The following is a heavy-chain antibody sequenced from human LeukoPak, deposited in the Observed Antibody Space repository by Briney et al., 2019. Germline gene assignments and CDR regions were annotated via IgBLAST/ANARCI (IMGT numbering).Heavy chain of an antibody. CDR1: GFTFSSYG. CDR2: IWYDGSNK. CDR3: ARDGTAATAGIDY. D-gene: IGHD1-1*01. V-gene: IGHV3-33*01. J-gene: IGHJ4*02. Sequence: GRSLRLSCAASGFTFSSYGMHWVRQAPGKGLEWVAVIWYDGSNKYYADSVKGRFTISRDNSRNTVYLQMNSLRAEDTAVYYCARDGTAATAGIDYWGQGTLVTVSP.